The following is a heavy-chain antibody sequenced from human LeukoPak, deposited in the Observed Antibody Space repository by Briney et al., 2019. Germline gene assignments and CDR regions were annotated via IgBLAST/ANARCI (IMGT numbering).Heavy chain of an antibody. CDR3: ARDSSLGYCSGGSCRFFDY. CDR2: ISSSSSYI. Sequence: PGGSLRLSCAASGFTFSSYSMNWVRQAPGKGLEWVSSISSSSSYIYYADSVKGRFTISRDNAKNPLYLQMNSLRAEDTAVYYCARDSSLGYCSGGSCRFFDYWGQGTLVTVSS. D-gene: IGHD2-15*01. V-gene: IGHV3-21*01. J-gene: IGHJ4*02. CDR1: GFTFSSYS.